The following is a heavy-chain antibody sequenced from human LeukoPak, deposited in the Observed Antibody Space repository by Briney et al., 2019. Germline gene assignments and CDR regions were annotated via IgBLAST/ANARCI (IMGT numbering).Heavy chain of an antibody. D-gene: IGHD6-13*01. CDR1: GFTFNEAW. Sequence: GGSLRLSCAASGFTFNEAWMSWVRQAPGKGLEWVARIKTKTDDGPTEYAAPVKGRFTILRDDSKNTLYLHMNSLKTDDTAVYYCVWSSTWDKRFYLDYWGQGTLVTVSS. CDR2: IKTKTDDGPT. V-gene: IGHV3-15*01. CDR3: VWSSTWDKRFYLDY. J-gene: IGHJ4*02.